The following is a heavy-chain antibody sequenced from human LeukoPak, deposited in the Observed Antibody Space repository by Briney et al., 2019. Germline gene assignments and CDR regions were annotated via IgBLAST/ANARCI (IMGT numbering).Heavy chain of an antibody. CDR1: GFTFGDYA. D-gene: IGHD5-12*01. Sequence: PGGSLILSCPASGFTFGDYAMTWVRQAPGKGLEWVGFIRSKAYGGTTEFAASVKGRFIISRDDSKSIAYLQMNSLKTEDTAVYYCTAYDPSDYYGMDVWGQGTTVTVS. V-gene: IGHV3-49*04. CDR2: IRSKAYGGTT. J-gene: IGHJ6*02. CDR3: TAYDPSDYYGMDV.